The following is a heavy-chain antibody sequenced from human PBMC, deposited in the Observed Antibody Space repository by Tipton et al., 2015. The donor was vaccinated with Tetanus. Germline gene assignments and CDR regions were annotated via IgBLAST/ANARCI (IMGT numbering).Heavy chain of an antibody. V-gene: IGHV3-23*01. J-gene: IGHJ4*02. CDR3: ATPYSYGY. CDR2: ISGSGDTT. D-gene: IGHD5-18*01. CDR1: GFTFSAYA. Sequence: SLRLSCAASGFTFSAYAMTWVRQAPGKGLEWVSLISGSGDTTYYPDSVKGRFTISRDNSKNTLYLQMNSLRAEDTAVYYCATPYSYGYWGQGTLVTVSS.